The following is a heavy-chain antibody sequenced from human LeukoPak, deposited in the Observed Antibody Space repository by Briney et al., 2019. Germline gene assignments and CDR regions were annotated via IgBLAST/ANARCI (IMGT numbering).Heavy chain of an antibody. Sequence: PGGSLRLSCAASGFTFSSYALSWVRQAPGKGLEWVSAISGSGGSTYYADSVKGRFTISRDNSKNTLYLQMNSLRAEDTAVYYCAKAGAARPSFHFDYWGQGTLVTVSS. CDR1: GFTFSSYA. CDR2: ISGSGGST. D-gene: IGHD6-6*01. J-gene: IGHJ4*02. V-gene: IGHV3-23*01. CDR3: AKAGAARPSFHFDY.